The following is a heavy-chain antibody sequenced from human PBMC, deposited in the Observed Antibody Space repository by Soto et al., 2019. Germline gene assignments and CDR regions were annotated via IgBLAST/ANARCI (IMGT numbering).Heavy chain of an antibody. Sequence: SETLSLTCTVSGGSISSGGYYWSWIRQHPGKGLEWIGYIYYSGSTYYNPSLKSRVTISVDTSKNQFSLKLSSVTAADTAVYYCARSWVDYDSSGCFFEYWGQGTLVTVSS. CDR3: ARSWVDYDSSGCFFEY. D-gene: IGHD3-22*01. J-gene: IGHJ4*02. V-gene: IGHV4-31*03. CDR2: IYYSGST. CDR1: GGSISSGGYY.